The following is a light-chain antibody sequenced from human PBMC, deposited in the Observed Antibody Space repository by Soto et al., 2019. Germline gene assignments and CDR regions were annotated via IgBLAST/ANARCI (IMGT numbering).Light chain of an antibody. J-gene: IGKJ1*01. CDR2: AAS. CDR1: QGIRSD. V-gene: IGKV1-17*01. CDR3: RQHSNYPRT. Sequence: DIQMTQSPSSLSASVGDRVTITCRASQGIRSDVGWFQQKPGKAPKRLIYAASSLQSGVPSRFSGSGSVTEFTLTISSLQPEDFATYDCRQHSNYPRTFGHGTKVEVK.